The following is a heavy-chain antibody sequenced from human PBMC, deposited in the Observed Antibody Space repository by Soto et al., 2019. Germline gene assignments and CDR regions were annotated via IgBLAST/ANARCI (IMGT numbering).Heavy chain of an antibody. CDR2: ISGSSTYI. CDR1: GFTFSTYS. J-gene: IGHJ4*02. D-gene: IGHD3-3*01. V-gene: IGHV3-21*01. CDR3: ARGPPGDF. Sequence: GGSLRLSCAASGFTFSTYSMNWVRQAPGKGLEWVSSISGSSTYIYYVDSVKGRFTISRDNAKNSLYLQMNSLRAEDTAVYYCARGPPGDFWGQGTLVTVSS.